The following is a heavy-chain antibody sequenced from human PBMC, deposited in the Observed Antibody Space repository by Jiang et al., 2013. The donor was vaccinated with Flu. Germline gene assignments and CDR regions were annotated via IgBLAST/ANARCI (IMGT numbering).Heavy chain of an antibody. D-gene: IGHD3-3*01. CDR3: ARTDYDFWSGYFYYFDY. CDR1: GGSFSGYY. V-gene: IGHV4-34*01. Sequence: SLTCAVYGGSFSGYYWSWIRQPPGKGLEWIGEINHSGSTNYNPSLKSRVTISVDTSKNQFSLKLSSVTAADTAVYYCARTDYDFWSGYFYYFDYWGQGTLVTVSS. CDR2: INHSGST. J-gene: IGHJ4*02.